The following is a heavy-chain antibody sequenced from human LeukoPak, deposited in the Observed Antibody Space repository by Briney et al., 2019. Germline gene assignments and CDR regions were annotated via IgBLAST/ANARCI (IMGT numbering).Heavy chain of an antibody. CDR2: ISSFSGTI. Sequence: GGSLRLSCAASGFTFSSYSMNWVRQAPGKELEWVSYISSFSGTIYYADSVNGRFTISRDNAKNSLYLQMNSLRAEDTAVYYCATSVMGDYWGQGTLVTVSS. V-gene: IGHV3-48*01. D-gene: IGHD3-16*01. J-gene: IGHJ4*02. CDR1: GFTFSSYS. CDR3: ATSVMGDY.